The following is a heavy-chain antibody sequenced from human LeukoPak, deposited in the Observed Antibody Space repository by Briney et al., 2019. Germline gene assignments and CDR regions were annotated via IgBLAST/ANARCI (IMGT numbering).Heavy chain of an antibody. CDR2: INHSGST. CDR3: ARTVVTTTSAFDI. Sequence: SETLSLTCAVYGGSFSGYYWSWIRQPPGKGLEWIGEINHSGSTNYNPSLKSRVTISVDTSKNQFSLKVSSVTAADTALYYCARTVVTTTSAFDIWGQGTMVTVPS. J-gene: IGHJ3*02. CDR1: GGSFSGYY. V-gene: IGHV4-34*01. D-gene: IGHD2-21*02.